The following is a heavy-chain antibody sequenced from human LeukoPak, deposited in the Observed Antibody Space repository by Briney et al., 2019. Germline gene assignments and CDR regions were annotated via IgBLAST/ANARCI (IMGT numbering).Heavy chain of an antibody. V-gene: IGHV4-4*07. CDR1: GGSISSYY. J-gene: IGHJ5*02. Sequence: SETLSLTCTVSGGSISSYYWSWIRQPAGKGLEWIGRIYTSGSTNYNPSLKSRVTMSLDASKNQFSLELNSVTPADTAVYYCARGGNYWPQWWFDPRGRGTLVSVSS. CDR2: IYTSGST. CDR3: ARGGNYWPQWWFDP. D-gene: IGHD1-26*01.